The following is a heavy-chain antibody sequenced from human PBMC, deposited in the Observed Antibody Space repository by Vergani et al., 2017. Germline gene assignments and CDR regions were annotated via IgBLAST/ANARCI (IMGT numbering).Heavy chain of an antibody. V-gene: IGHV4-30-4*08. J-gene: IGHJ5*02. D-gene: IGHD1/OR15-1a*01. CDR3: GRKQSPASLMDKPIDI. CDR1: GGSISSGSYY. CDR2: ISDGGET. Sequence: QVQLQESGPGLVKPSQTLSLTCTVSGGSISSGSYYWSWIRQTPGKGLEWLAHISDGGETKMYAESLKGRFTVSRDNTKNLLILQMKTLKVDDTATYYCGRKQSPASLMDKPIDIWGQGTLVTVSS.